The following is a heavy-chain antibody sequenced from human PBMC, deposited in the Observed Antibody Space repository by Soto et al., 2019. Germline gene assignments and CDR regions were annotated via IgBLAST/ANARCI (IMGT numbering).Heavy chain of an antibody. D-gene: IGHD3-16*01. Sequence: QLQLQESGPGLVKPSETLSLTCTVSGGSISTTNYYWGWIRQPPGKGLEWIGSIYYSGSTYYNSSLTSLVTISGDTSKNQFSLKLSSVTAADTAVYYCARRIMLRPIDYWGQGTLVTVSS. CDR2: IYYSGST. V-gene: IGHV4-39*01. CDR1: GGSISTTNYY. CDR3: ARRIMLRPIDY. J-gene: IGHJ4*02.